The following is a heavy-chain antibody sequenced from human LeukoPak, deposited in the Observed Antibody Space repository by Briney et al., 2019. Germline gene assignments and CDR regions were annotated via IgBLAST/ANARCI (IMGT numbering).Heavy chain of an antibody. CDR1: GYTFTSYD. CDR3: ARGWRSSENWFDP. Sequence: ASVKVSCKASGYTFTSYDINWVRQATGQGLEWMGWMNPNSGNTGYAQKFQDRVTMNRHTSISTAYMELSSLRSEDTAVYYCARGWRSSENWFDPWGQGTLVTVSS. V-gene: IGHV1-8*01. J-gene: IGHJ5*02. D-gene: IGHD6-6*01. CDR2: MNPNSGNT.